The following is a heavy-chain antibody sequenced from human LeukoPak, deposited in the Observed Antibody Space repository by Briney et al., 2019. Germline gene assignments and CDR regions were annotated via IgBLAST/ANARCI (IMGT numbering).Heavy chain of an antibody. CDR3: ARGRFRLPGY. D-gene: IGHD5-12*01. CDR1: GYSISSGYY. V-gene: IGHV4-38-2*02. CDR2: IYHSGST. Sequence: SETLSLTCTVSGYSISSGYYWGWIRQPPGKGLEWIGSIYHSGSTYYNPSLKSRVTISVDTSKNQFSLKLSSVTAADTAVYYCARGRFRLPGYWGQGTLVTVSS. J-gene: IGHJ4*02.